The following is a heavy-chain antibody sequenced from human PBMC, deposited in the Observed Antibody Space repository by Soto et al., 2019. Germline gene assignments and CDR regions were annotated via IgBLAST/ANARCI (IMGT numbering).Heavy chain of an antibody. CDR3: AKDLEWFGELVY. V-gene: IGHV3-23*01. CDR2: ISGSGGST. Sequence: EVQLLESGGGLVQPGGSLRLSCAASGFTFSSYAMSWVRQAPGQGLEWVSAISGSGGSTYYAGSVKGRFTISRDNYKNTLYLQMHSLRAEDTAVYYCAKDLEWFGELVYWGQGTLVNVSS. CDR1: GFTFSSYA. D-gene: IGHD3-10*01. J-gene: IGHJ4*02.